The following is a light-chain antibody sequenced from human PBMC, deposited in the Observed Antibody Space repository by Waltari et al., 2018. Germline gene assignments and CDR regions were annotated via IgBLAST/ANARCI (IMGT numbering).Light chain of an antibody. Sequence: QSVLTQPPSASGAPGQRVTISCTGSSSNIGAGYYVSWYQQFPGTAPKLLIYENNTLPSGVSDRFSGSKSGTSASLTITGLQSEDEADYYCSAWDSSLSTHVFGSGTKLTVL. CDR2: ENN. V-gene: IGLV1-40*01. CDR1: SSNIGAGYY. CDR3: SAWDSSLSTHV. J-gene: IGLJ6*01.